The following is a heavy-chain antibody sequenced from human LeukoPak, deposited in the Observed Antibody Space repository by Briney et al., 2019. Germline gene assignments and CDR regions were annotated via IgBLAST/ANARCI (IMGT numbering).Heavy chain of an antibody. J-gene: IGHJ4*02. D-gene: IGHD5-24*01. CDR2: IIPILGIA. Sequence: GASVKVSCKASGGTFSSYAISWVRQAPGQGLEWMGRIIPILGIANYAQKFQGRVTITADKSTSTAYMELSSLRSEDTAVYYCARDSPPGWLHHGGDYWGQGTLVTVSS. CDR1: GGTFSSYA. CDR3: ARDSPPGWLHHGGDY. V-gene: IGHV1-69*04.